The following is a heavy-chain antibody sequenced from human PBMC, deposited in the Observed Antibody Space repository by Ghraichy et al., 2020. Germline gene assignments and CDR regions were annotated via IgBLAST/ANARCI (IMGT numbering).Heavy chain of an antibody. J-gene: IGHJ3*01. CDR2: INGGGSIK. CDR3: TRKYAFDV. V-gene: IGHV3-23*01. Sequence: GGSLRLSCATSGFIFSSYAMSWVRQAPGKGLEWVSTINGGGSIKYYTDSVKGRFTVSRDNAKNMLYLDMTSLRAGDTAIYYCTRKYAFDVWGLGTAVNVSA. CDR1: GFIFSSYA.